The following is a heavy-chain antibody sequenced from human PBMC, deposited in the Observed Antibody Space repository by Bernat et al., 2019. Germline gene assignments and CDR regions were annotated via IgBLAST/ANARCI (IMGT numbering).Heavy chain of an antibody. V-gene: IGHV4-61*02. CDR3: ARTYYYDSSGHAEYFQH. CDR1: GGSISGGTYY. J-gene: IGHJ1*01. Sequence: QVQLQESGPGLVKPSQTLSLTCTVSGGSISGGTYYWSWIRQPAGKGLEWIGRIYSSGSTNYNPSLKSQVTISVDTSKNQFSLRLSSVTAADTAVYYCARTYYYDSSGHAEYFQHWGPGTLVTVSS. CDR2: IYSSGST. D-gene: IGHD3-22*01.